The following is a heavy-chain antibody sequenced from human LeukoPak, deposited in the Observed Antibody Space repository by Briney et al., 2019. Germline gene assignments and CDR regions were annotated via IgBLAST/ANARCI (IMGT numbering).Heavy chain of an antibody. D-gene: IGHD3-22*01. CDR2: IYYSGST. CDR1: GGSISSGDYY. CDR3: ARRIYYYDSSGYYSSPHFDY. V-gene: IGHV4-30-4*01. Sequence: SQTLSLTCTVSGGSISSGDYYWSWIRQPPGKGLEWIGYIYYSGSTYYNPSLKSRVTISVDTSKNQFSLKLSSVTAADTAVYYCARRIYYYDSSGYYSSPHFDYWGQGTLVTVSS. J-gene: IGHJ4*02.